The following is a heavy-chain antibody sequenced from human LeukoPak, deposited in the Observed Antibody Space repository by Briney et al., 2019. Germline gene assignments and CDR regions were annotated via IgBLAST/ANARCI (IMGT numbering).Heavy chain of an antibody. CDR2: INHSGST. CDR3: ASAPVEMATIDAFDI. CDR1: GGSFSGYY. J-gene: IGHJ3*02. V-gene: IGHV4-34*01. D-gene: IGHD5-24*01. Sequence: SETLSLTCAVYGGSFSGYYWSWIRQPPGKGLEGIGKINHSGSTNYSPSLKSQVSISVDTSTNQCSLKLSSVTAADTAVYYCASAPVEMATIDAFDIWGQGTMVTVSS.